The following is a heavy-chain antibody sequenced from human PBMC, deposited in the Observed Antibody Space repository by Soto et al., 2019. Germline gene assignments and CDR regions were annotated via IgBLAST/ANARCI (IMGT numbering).Heavy chain of an antibody. D-gene: IGHD6-25*01. CDR1: VGSISSGDYY. J-gene: IGHJ6*02. Sequence: SETLSLTCTVSVGSISSGDYYWSWIRQPPGKGLEWIGYIYYSGSTYYNPSLKSRVTISVDTSKNQFSLKLSSVTAADTAVYYCARVSSATGGPYGMDVWGQGTTVTVSS. CDR3: ARVSSATGGPYGMDV. CDR2: IYYSGST. V-gene: IGHV4-30-4*01.